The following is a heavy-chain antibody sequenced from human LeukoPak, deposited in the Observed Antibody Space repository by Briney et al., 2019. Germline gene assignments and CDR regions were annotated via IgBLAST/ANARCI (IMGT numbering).Heavy chain of an antibody. D-gene: IGHD3-10*01. CDR1: GFTFSSYA. CDR2: ISYDGSNK. Sequence: GGSLRLSCAASGFTFSSYAMHWVRQPPPKGLEWVAVISYDGSNKYYAHSVKGRFTISRDNHKNTLYLQMNSLRAEDTAVYYCATSRSYYGSGSYYNDYWGQGTLVTVSS. V-gene: IGHV3-30*04. J-gene: IGHJ4*02. CDR3: ATSRSYYGSGSYYNDY.